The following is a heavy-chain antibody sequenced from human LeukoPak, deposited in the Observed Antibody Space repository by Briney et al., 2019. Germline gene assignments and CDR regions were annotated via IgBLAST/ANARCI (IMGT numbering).Heavy chain of an antibody. D-gene: IGHD1-26*01. CDR2: IYYSGTT. CDR3: ARGPGSGSYWAFDD. J-gene: IGHJ4*02. V-gene: IGHV4-59*01. CDR1: GGSISNYY. Sequence: SETLSLTCTVSGGSISNYYWSWVRQPPGKGLEWIGYIYYSGTTSYNPSLKSRVTMSVDTSKNQFSLKMSSVTAADTAVYYCARGPGSGSYWAFDDWGQGTLVTVSS.